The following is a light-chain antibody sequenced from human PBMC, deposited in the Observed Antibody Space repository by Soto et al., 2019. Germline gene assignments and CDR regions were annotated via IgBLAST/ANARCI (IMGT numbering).Light chain of an antibody. V-gene: IGKV1-5*03. J-gene: IGKJ4*01. CDR3: QQYNSYPLT. Sequence: DIQMTQSPSTLSASVGDRVTITCRAGQSISGWLAWYQQQPGKAPNLLIYKASSLKSGVPSRFSGSGSGTEYTLTISSLQPDDFATYYCQQYNSYPLTFGGGTKVEI. CDR1: QSISGW. CDR2: KAS.